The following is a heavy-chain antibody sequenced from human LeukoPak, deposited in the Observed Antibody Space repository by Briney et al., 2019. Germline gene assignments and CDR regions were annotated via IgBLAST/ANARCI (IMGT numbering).Heavy chain of an antibody. Sequence: ASVKVSCKASGYTFTSYGISWVRQAPGQGLEWMGWISAYNGNTKYSQKFQGRVTNTRDTSASTAYMELSSLRSEDTAVYYCARDPLGSSRPYYFDYWGQGTLVTVSS. V-gene: IGHV1-18*01. D-gene: IGHD6-13*01. CDR2: ISAYNGNT. CDR1: GYTFTSYG. J-gene: IGHJ4*02. CDR3: ARDPLGSSRPYYFDY.